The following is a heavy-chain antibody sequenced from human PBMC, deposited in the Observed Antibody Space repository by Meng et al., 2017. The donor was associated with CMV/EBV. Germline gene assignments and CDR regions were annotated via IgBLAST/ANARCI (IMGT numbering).Heavy chain of an antibody. D-gene: IGHD3-3*01. CDR1: GYTFTGCY. J-gene: IGHJ3*02. Sequence: ASLKVSCKASGYTFTGCYMHCVRHAPGQGLEWMEWINPNSGGTNYAQKFQGRDNMTRDTSISTAYMKLSRLRSDDTAVYYCASKDVTYDFWGGYAPTDAFDIWGQGTMVTVSS. CDR2: INPNSGGT. CDR3: ASKDVTYDFWGGYAPTDAFDI. V-gene: IGHV1-2*02.